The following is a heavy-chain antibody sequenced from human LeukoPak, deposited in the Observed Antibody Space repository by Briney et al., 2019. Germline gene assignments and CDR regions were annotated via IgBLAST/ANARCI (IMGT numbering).Heavy chain of an antibody. CDR1: GDRFTNYY. D-gene: IGHD2-15*01. J-gene: IGHJ4*02. V-gene: IGHV1-46*01. CDR2: INPSDGST. CDR3: APSVRSGGSYYFNY. Sequence: RASVTVSCKASGDRFTNYYIHWVRQAPGQGLEWMGIINPSDGSTTYTQKFQGRVTMTADTSTSTVNMELSSLRSEDTAVYYCAPSVRSGGSYYFNYWGQGSLVTVSS.